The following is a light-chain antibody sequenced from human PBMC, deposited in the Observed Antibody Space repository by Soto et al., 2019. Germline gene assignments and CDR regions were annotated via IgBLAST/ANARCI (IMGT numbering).Light chain of an antibody. J-gene: IGKJ5*01. V-gene: IGKV3-20*01. Sequence: EIVLTHSPGILSLSPGEGATLSCSASQSLSNFFLAWYQQKPGQAPRLLIYGTSIRATGIPDRFSGSGSETDFTLTVNRLEPEDFAVYYCQQYESSPITFGQGTRLEI. CDR2: GTS. CDR3: QQYESSPIT. CDR1: QSLSNFF.